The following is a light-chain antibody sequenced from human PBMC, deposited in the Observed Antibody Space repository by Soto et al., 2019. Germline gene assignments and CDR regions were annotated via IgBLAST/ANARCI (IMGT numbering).Light chain of an antibody. CDR2: GAS. CDR3: QQYYSTPLT. Sequence: EIVLTQSPGTLSLSPGERATLSCRASQSVSSSYLAWYQQKPGQAPRLLIYGASSRATGIPARFSGSGSGTDFTLTISSLQAEDVAVYYCQQYYSTPLTFGGGTKVDNK. CDR1: QSVSSSY. J-gene: IGKJ4*01. V-gene: IGKV3-20*01.